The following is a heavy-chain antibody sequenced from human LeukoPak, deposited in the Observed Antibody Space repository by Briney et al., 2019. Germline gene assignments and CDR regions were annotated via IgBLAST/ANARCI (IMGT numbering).Heavy chain of an antibody. V-gene: IGHV4-4*02. D-gene: IGHD1-20*01. CDR3: ARKYIWRARAVDY. Sequence: SETLSLTCAVSGGSISSSNWWSWVRQPPGKGLEWIGEINHSGSTNYNPSLKSRVTISVDTSKNQFSLKLSSVTAADTAVYYCARKYIWRARAVDYWGQGTLVTVSS. J-gene: IGHJ4*02. CDR2: INHSGST. CDR1: GGSISSSNW.